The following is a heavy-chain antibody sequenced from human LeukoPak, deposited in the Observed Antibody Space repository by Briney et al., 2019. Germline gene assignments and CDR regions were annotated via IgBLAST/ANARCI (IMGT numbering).Heavy chain of an antibody. CDR2: ISYDGSNK. V-gene: IGHV3-30*03. CDR3: ARELVRHLNYGMDV. CDR1: GFTFSSYG. D-gene: IGHD1-1*01. Sequence: GGSLRLSCAASGFTFSSYGMHWVRQAPGKGLEWVAVISYDGSNKYYADSVKGRFTISRDNSKNTLYLQMNSLRAEDTAVYYCARELVRHLNYGMDVWGQGTTVTVSS. J-gene: IGHJ6*02.